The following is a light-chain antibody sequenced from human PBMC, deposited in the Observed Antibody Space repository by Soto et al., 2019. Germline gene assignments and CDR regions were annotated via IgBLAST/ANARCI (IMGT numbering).Light chain of an antibody. V-gene: IGLV2-14*01. Sequence: QSVLTQAASVSGSPGQSITISCTGTSSDVGGYNYVSWYQQFPGKVPKLLIYNVSNRPSGVSNRFSGSKSGNTASLTISGLQAEDKADYFCTSSTSGSLYVFGTGTKVTVL. CDR3: TSSTSGSLYV. CDR2: NVS. CDR1: SSDVGGYNY. J-gene: IGLJ1*01.